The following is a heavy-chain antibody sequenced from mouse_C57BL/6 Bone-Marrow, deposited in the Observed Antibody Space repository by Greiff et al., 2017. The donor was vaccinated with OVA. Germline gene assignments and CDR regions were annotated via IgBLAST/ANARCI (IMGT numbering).Heavy chain of an antibody. CDR3: AAMITLRYFDV. CDR2: IDPSDSET. D-gene: IGHD2-4*01. V-gene: IGHV1-52*01. J-gene: IGHJ1*03. Sequence: VQLQQPGAELVRPGSSVKLSCKASGYTFTSYWMHWVKQRPIQGLEWIGNIDPSDSETHYNQKFKDKATLTVDKSSSTAYMQLSSLTSEDSAVYYCAAMITLRYFDVWGTGTTVTVSS. CDR1: GYTFTSYW.